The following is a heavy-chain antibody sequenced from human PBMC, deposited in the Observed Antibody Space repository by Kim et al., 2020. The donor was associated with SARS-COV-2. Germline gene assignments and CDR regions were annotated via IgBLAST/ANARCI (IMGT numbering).Heavy chain of an antibody. CDR1: GFTFSSYS. CDR3: ARDSEVVVPAAEAFDI. CDR2: IPSSSNYI. Sequence: GGSLRLSCAASGFTFSSYSMNWVRQAPGKGLEWVSSIPSSSNYIYYADSVKGRFTISRDNAKNSLYLQMNSLRAEDTAVYYCARDSEVVVPAAEAFDIWG. J-gene: IGHJ3*02. D-gene: IGHD2-2*01. V-gene: IGHV3-21*01.